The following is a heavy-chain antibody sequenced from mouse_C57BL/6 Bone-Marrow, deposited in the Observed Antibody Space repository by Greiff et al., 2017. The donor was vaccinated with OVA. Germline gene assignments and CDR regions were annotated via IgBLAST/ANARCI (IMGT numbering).Heavy chain of an antibody. J-gene: IGHJ2*01. CDR1: GYTFTSYG. V-gene: IGHV1-58*01. D-gene: IGHD1-1*01. CDR2: IYIGNGYT. Sequence: EVKLMESGAELVRPGSSVKMSCKTSGYTFTSYGINWVKQRPGQGLEWIGYIYIGNGYTEYNEKFKGKATLTSDTSSSTAYMQLSSLTSEDSAIYFCARYSYGSSYDYFDYWGQGTTLTVSS. CDR3: ARYSYGSSYDYFDY.